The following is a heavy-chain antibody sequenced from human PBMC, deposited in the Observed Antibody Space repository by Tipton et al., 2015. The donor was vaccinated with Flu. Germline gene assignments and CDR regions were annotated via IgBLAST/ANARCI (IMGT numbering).Heavy chain of an antibody. V-gene: IGHV4-34*01. J-gene: IGHJ5*02. CDR3: ARRTKGTMVRGVIVNWFGP. Sequence: LRLSCAVYGGSFSGYYWSWIRQPPGKGLEWIGEINHSGSTNYNPSLKSRVTISVDTSKNQFSLKLSSVTAADTAVYYCARRTKGTMVRGVIVNWFGPWGQGTLVTVSS. CDR2: INHSGST. CDR1: GGSFSGYY. D-gene: IGHD3-10*01.